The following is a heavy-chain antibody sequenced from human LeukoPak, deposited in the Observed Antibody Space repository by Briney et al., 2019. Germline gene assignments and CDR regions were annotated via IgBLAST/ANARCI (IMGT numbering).Heavy chain of an antibody. CDR2: ISWNSGSI. J-gene: IGHJ4*02. V-gene: IGHV3-9*01. CDR3: AKDKGPNYYDSSGYYG. D-gene: IGHD3-22*01. CDR1: GFTFDDYA. Sequence: GGSLRLSCAAPGFTFDDYAMHWVQQAPGKGLEWVSGISWNSGSIGYADSVKGRFTISRDNAKNSLYLQMNSLRAEDTALYYCAKDKGPNYYDSSGYYGWGQGTLVTVSS.